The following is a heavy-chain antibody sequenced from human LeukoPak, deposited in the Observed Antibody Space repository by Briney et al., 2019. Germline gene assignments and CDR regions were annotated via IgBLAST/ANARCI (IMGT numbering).Heavy chain of an antibody. J-gene: IGHJ1*01. CDR2: FDPEDGET. CDR3: ATANSGSYYLHFQH. D-gene: IGHD1-26*01. V-gene: IGHV1-24*01. CDR1: GYTLTELS. Sequence: ASVKVSCKVSGYTLTELSMHWVRQAPGKGLEWMGGFDPEDGETIYAQKFQGRVTMTEDTSIDTAYMELSSLRSEDTAVYYCATANSGSYYLHFQHWGQGTLVTVSS.